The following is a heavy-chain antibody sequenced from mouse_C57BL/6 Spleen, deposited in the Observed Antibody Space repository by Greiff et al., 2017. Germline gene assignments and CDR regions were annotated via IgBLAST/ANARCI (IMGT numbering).Heavy chain of an antibody. CDR2: ISYDGSN. D-gene: IGHD2-3*01. V-gene: IGHV3-6*01. CDR3: ARNPDGYYEGYYAMDY. CDR1: GYSITSGYY. Sequence: EVQLQQSGPGLVKPSQSLSLTCSVTGYSITSGYYWNWIRQFPGNKLEWMGYISYDGSNNYNPSPKNRISITRDTSKNQFFLTLNSVTTEDTATYYCARNPDGYYEGYYAMDYWGQGTSGTVAS. J-gene: IGHJ4*01.